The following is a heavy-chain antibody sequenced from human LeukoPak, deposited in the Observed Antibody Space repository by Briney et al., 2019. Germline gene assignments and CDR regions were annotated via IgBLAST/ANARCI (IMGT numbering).Heavy chain of an antibody. D-gene: IGHD3-10*01. CDR3: ARDRGFGEPHDY. Sequence: PGGSLRLSCAASGFTFSSYSMNWVRQAPGKGLEWVSSISSSSSYIYYADSVKGRFTISRDNAKNSLYLQMNSLRAEDTAVYYCARDRGFGEPHDYLGQGTLVTVSS. CDR2: ISSSSSYI. J-gene: IGHJ4*02. V-gene: IGHV3-21*01. CDR1: GFTFSSYS.